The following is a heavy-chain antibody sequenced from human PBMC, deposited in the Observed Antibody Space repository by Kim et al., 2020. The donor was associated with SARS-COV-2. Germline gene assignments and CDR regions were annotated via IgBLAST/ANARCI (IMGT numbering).Heavy chain of an antibody. V-gene: IGHV3-30*02. D-gene: IGHD4-17*01. CDR3: AKDIRPVNGDYAH. J-gene: IGHJ4*02. Sequence: YADAVKGRFTISRDNSKNTLYLQMNSLRAEDTAVYYCAKDIRPVNGDYAHWGQGTLVTVSS.